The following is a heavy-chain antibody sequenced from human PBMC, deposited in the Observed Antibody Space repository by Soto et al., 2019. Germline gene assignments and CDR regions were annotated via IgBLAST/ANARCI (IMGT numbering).Heavy chain of an antibody. J-gene: IGHJ6*02. Sequence: EVQLVETGGDLIQPGGSLRLSCAASGFTVSSDSMTWVRQAPGKGLEWISIIYSDTNTDSADSVKGRFSLSRETSKNILYLQMNSLRAEDTAEYYCARHYSAMGVWGQGTTVTVSS. V-gene: IGHV3-53*02. CDR3: ARHYSAMGV. CDR2: IYSDTNT. CDR1: GFTVSSDS.